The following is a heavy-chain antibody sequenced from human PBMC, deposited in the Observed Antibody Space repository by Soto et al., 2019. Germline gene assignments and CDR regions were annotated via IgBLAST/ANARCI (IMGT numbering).Heavy chain of an antibody. D-gene: IGHD1-26*01. CDR2: TYYRSKWYN. J-gene: IGHJ4*02. Sequence: PSQTLSLTCAISGDSVSSNSAAWNWIRQSPSRGLEWLGRTYYRSKWYNDYAVSVKSRITINPDTSKNQFSLQPNSVTPEDKAVYYCARDKGSIVGATMFDYWGQGTLVTVSS. CDR1: GDSVSSNSAA. V-gene: IGHV6-1*01. CDR3: ARDKGSIVGATMFDY.